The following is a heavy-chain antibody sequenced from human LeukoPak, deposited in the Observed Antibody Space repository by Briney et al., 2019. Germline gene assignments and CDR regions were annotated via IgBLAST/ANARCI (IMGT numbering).Heavy chain of an antibody. J-gene: IGHJ4*02. D-gene: IGHD3-10*01. CDR2: ISAYNGNT. V-gene: IGHV1-18*01. CDR1: GYTFTSYG. CDR3: ARDRPVYGSGSYYFDY. Sequence: ASVKVSCKASGYTFTSYGISWVRQAPGQGLEWMSWISAYNGNTNYAQKLQGRVTMTTDTSTSTAYMELRSLRSDDTAVYYCARDRPVYGSGSYYFDYWGQGTLVTVSS.